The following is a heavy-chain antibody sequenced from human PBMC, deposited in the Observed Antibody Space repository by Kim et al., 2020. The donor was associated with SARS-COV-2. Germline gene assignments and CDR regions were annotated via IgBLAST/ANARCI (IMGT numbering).Heavy chain of an antibody. J-gene: IGHJ4*02. D-gene: IGHD2-15*01. CDR2: ITVAGGTI. CDR1: GFTFDLSA. Sequence: GGSLRLSCAASGFTFDLSAMSWVRQAPGQGLEWISSITVAGGTIYYADSVKGRFTVSRDNSNNMLYLQMNSLRAEDTATYYCAKQGDCLGGTCPDYWRQGTLVTVSS. CDR3: AKQGDCLGGTCPDY. V-gene: IGHV3-23*01.